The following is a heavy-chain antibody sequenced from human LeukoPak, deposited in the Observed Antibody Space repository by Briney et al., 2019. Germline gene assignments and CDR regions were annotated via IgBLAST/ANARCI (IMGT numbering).Heavy chain of an antibody. Sequence: GGSLRLSCAASGFTFSDYYMSWIRQAPGKGLEWVSYISSSSSYTNYADSVKGRFTNSRDNAKNSLYLQMNSLRAEDTAVYYCARSLIVANPLDVWGKGTTVTVSS. D-gene: IGHD5-12*01. CDR1: GFTFSDYY. CDR3: ARSLIVANPLDV. CDR2: ISSSSSYT. V-gene: IGHV3-11*06. J-gene: IGHJ6*04.